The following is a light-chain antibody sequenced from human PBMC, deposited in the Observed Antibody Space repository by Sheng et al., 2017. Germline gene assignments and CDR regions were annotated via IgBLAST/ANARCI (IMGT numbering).Light chain of an antibody. Sequence: DIQMTQSPSTLSASVGDRVIITCRASQSISSWLAWYQQKPGKAPKLLIYKATTLEPGVPSRFSGSGSGTEFTLTISSLQPDDFATYYCQQYNTYSRTFGQGTKVEI. J-gene: IGKJ1*01. CDR2: KAT. CDR1: QSISSW. V-gene: IGKV1-5*03. CDR3: QQYNTYSRT.